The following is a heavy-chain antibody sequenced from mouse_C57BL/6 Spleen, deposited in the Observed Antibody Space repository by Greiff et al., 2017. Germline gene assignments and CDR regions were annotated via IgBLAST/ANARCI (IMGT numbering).Heavy chain of an antibody. CDR2: ISYDGSN. CDR1: GYSITSGYY. D-gene: IGHD2-3*01. Sequence: EVKLQESGPGLVKPSQSLSLTCSVTGYSITSGYYWNWIRQFPGNKLEWMGYISYDGSNNYNPSLKNRISITRDTSKNQFFLKLNSVTTEDTATYYCARGWFDYWGQGTTLTVSS. CDR3: ARGWFDY. J-gene: IGHJ2*01. V-gene: IGHV3-6*01.